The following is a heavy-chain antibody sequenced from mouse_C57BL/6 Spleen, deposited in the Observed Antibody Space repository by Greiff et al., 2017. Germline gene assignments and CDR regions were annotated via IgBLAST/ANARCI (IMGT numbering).Heavy chain of an antibody. J-gene: IGHJ4*01. CDR2: IYPGDGDT. CDR1: GYAFSSSW. V-gene: IGHV1-82*01. Sequence: QVQLMQSGPELVKPGASVKISCKASGYAFSSSWMNWVKQRPGKGLEWIGRIYPGDGDTNYNGKFKGKATLTADKSSSTAYMQLSSLTSADSAVYFCARRPTTVEDLDAMDYWGQGTSVTVSS. CDR3: ARRPTTVEDLDAMDY. D-gene: IGHD1-1*01.